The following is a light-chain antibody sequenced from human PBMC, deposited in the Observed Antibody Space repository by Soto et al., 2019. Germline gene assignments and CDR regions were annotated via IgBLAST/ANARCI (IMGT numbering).Light chain of an antibody. J-gene: IGKJ2*01. CDR2: EIS. CDR1: QSVASS. CDR3: QQRTNWPLYT. Sequence: EIVLTQSPATLSLSPGETATLSCRASQSVASSLAWYQQKPGQAPRLLLHEISNRATGIPARFSGSGSGTEFTPTISSLEPEYYAVYYCQQRTNWPLYTFGQGTKLETK. V-gene: IGKV3-11*01.